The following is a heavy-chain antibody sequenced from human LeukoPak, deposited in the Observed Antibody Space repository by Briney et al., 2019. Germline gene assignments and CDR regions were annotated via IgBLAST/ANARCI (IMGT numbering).Heavy chain of an antibody. J-gene: IGHJ5*02. CDR2: INHSGST. CDR1: GGSFSGYY. D-gene: IGHD2-15*01. Sequence: SETLSLTCAVYGGSFSGYYWSWIRQPPGKGLEWIGEINHSGSTNYNPSLKSRVTISVDTSKNQFSVKLSSVTAADTAVYYCARASGGSCYSCYNWFDPWGQGTLVTVSS. V-gene: IGHV4-34*01. CDR3: ARASGGSCYSCYNWFDP.